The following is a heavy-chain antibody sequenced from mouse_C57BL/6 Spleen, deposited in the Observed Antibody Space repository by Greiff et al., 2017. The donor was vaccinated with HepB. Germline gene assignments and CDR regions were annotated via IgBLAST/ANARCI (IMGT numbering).Heavy chain of an antibody. D-gene: IGHD3-3*01. CDR3: ARWLDYDAMDY. CDR1: GYSFTGYY. J-gene: IGHJ4*01. V-gene: IGHV1-42*01. CDR2: INPSTGGT. Sequence: EVQLQQSGPELVKPGASVKISCKASGYSFTGYYMNWVKQSPEKSLEWIGEINPSTGGTTYNQKFKAKATLTVDKSSSTAYMQLKSLTSEDSAVYYCARWLDYDAMDYWGQGTSVTVSS.